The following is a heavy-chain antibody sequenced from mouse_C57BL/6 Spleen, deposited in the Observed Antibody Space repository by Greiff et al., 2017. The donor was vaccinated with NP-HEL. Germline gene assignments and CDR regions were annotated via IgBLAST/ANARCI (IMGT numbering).Heavy chain of an antibody. D-gene: IGHD2-3*01. J-gene: IGHJ4*01. CDR1: GFSLTSYG. CDR3: AKNSLMGYFAMDY. Sequence: QVQLQQSGPGLVQPSQSLSITCTVSGFSLTSYGVHWVRQSPGKGLEWLGVIWSGGSTDYNAAFMSRLSITKDNPKSQVFFKMNSLRADDTAIYYCAKNSLMGYFAMDYWGQGTSVTVSS. CDR2: IWSGGST. V-gene: IGHV2-5*01.